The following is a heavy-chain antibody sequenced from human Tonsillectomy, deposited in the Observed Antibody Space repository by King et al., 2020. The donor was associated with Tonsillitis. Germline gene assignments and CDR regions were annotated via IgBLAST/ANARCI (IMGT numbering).Heavy chain of an antibody. Sequence: QLVQSGVEVKKPGASVKVSCQASGYTFTSNAISWVRQAPGQGLEWVAWISTYNGNTNHAQKLQGRVTMATDTSTSTAYMELRSLRSDDTAVYYCVRDRGIYCSCGSCYSDYWGQGTLVTVSS. D-gene: IGHD2-15*01. V-gene: IGHV1-18*04. CDR2: ISTYNGNT. J-gene: IGHJ4*02. CDR1: GYTFTSNA. CDR3: VRDRGIYCSCGSCYSDY.